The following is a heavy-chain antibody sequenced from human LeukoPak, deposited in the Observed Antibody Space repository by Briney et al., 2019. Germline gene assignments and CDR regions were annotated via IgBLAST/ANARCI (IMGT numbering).Heavy chain of an antibody. CDR2: IYTSGST. CDR1: GGSIGSYY. J-gene: IGHJ2*01. V-gene: IGHV4-4*07. D-gene: IGHD3-22*01. CDR3: ASTGLYYDSSGYYPDSYWYFDL. Sequence: SETLSLTCTVSGGSIGSYYWSWIRQPAGKGLEWIGRIYTSGSTNYNPSLKSRVTMSVDTSKNQFSLKLSSVTAADTAVYYCASTGLYYDSSGYYPDSYWYFDLWGRGTLVTVSS.